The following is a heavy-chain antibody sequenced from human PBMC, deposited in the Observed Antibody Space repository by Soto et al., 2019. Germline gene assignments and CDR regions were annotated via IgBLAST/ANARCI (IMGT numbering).Heavy chain of an antibody. Sequence: PSETLSLTCAVSGVSISSNNWWSCVRQTPGKGLEWIGYMYHSGSTYYNPSLKSRVTISIDRSKNQFSLKLSSVTAADTAVYYCARVPDYWGQGILVTAPQ. CDR1: GVSISSNNW. CDR3: ARVPDY. V-gene: IGHV4-4*02. D-gene: IGHD2-2*01. CDR2: MYHSGST. J-gene: IGHJ4*02.